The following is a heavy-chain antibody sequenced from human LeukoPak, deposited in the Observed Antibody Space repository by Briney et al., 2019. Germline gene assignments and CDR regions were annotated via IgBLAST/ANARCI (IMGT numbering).Heavy chain of an antibody. V-gene: IGHV4-59*01. Sequence: SETLSLTCTVSGGSIRSYYWSWIRQPPGKGLEWIAYIYYSGSTNYNPSLKSRVTISLDTSMNQFSLKLTSVTAADTAVYYCARVDSGYAPFDYWGQGTLVTVSS. CDR2: IYYSGST. CDR1: GGSIRSYY. J-gene: IGHJ4*02. D-gene: IGHD3-22*01. CDR3: ARVDSGYAPFDY.